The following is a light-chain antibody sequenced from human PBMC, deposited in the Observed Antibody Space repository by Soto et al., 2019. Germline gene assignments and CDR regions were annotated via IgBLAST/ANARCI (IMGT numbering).Light chain of an antibody. Sequence: EIEMTQSPSALSVSPGEGATLPCRARQRLXDTFAWYQQKPGQTPRILXDNTSIMARGVPARFSGSRSAAEFTLTISSRQSYDFARYYFHQRRKGPRTFGQGTRLDIK. CDR3: HQRRKGPRT. CDR1: QRLXDT. J-gene: IGKJ5*01. V-gene: IGKV3-15*01. CDR2: NTS.